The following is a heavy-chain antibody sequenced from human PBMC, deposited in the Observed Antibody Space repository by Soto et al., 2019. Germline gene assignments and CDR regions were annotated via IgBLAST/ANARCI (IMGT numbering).Heavy chain of an antibody. Sequence: GGSLRLSCAASGFTFSSYDMHWVRQATGKGLEWVSAIGTAGDTYYPGSVKGRFTISRENAKNSLYLQMNSLRAGDTAVYYCARCRATVFGYYYYGMDVWGQGTTVTSP. D-gene: IGHD4-4*01. V-gene: IGHV3-13*01. CDR3: ARCRATVFGYYYYGMDV. CDR2: IGTAGDT. J-gene: IGHJ6*02. CDR1: GFTFSSYD.